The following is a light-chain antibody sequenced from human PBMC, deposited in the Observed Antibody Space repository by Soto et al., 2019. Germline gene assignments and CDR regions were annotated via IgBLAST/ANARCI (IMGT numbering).Light chain of an antibody. J-gene: IGKJ4*02. V-gene: IGKV3-15*01. Sequence: EIVMTQSPVTLSVSPGERATLSCRASQSINRKLAWYQQRPGQAPRLLISDASIRATGIPARFSGSGSGTEVTLTLRSLQSEDFAVYYCKQYDRSSPFTFGGGTSVDIK. CDR1: QSINRK. CDR3: KQYDRSSPFT. CDR2: DAS.